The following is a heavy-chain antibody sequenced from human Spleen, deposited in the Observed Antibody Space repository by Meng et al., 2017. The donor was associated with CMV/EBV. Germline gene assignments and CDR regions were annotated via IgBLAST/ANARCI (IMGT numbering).Heavy chain of an antibody. Sequence: GESLKISCAASGFTFSSYAMHWVRQAPGKGLEWVAVISYDGSNKYYADSVKGRFTISRDNSKNTLYLQMDSLRAEDTALYYCAKAFSASWYREYYDDWGQGTLVTVSS. J-gene: IGHJ4*02. D-gene: IGHD6-13*01. CDR3: AKAFSASWYREYYDD. CDR2: ISYDGSNK. CDR1: GFTFSSYA. V-gene: IGHV3-30*04.